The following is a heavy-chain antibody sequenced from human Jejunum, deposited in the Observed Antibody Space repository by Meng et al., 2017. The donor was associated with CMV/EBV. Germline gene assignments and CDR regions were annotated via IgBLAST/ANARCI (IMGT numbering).Heavy chain of an antibody. CDR1: GYTFSSYG. Sequence: SGYTFSSYGLTWVRQAPGQGLEWMGGISPYNPNTNYAQNLQGRVTMTTDTSTSTAYMELRSLRPDDTAVYYCARAVMYSYGWYYFDYWGQGTLVTVSS. CDR2: ISPYNPNT. D-gene: IGHD6-19*01. V-gene: IGHV1-18*01. CDR3: ARAVMYSYGWYYFDY. J-gene: IGHJ4*02.